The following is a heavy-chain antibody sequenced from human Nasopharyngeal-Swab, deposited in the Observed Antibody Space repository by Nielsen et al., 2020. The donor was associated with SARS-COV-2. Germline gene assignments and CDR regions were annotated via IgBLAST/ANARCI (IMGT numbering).Heavy chain of an antibody. CDR2: IYYSGST. D-gene: IGHD6-13*01. Sequence: SETLSLTCTVPGGSISSYYWSWIRQPPGKGLEWIGYIYYSGSTNYNPSLKSRVTISVDTSKNQFSLKLSSVTAADTAVYYCARQAGLAANWFDPWGQGTLVTVSS. V-gene: IGHV4-59*08. J-gene: IGHJ5*02. CDR1: GGSISSYY. CDR3: ARQAGLAANWFDP.